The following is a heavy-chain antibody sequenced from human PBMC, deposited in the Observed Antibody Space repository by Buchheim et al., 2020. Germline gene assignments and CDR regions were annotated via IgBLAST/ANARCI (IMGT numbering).Heavy chain of an antibody. Sequence: VQLVESGGGVVQPGRSLRLSCAASGFAFSSYEMNWVRQAPGKGLEWVSYISSSGRAVYYADSVKGRFTISRDNAKNSLYLQMNSLRAEDTAVHYCARGWSWELGLRSYYYYYMDVWGEGTT. J-gene: IGHJ6*03. V-gene: IGHV3-48*03. D-gene: IGHD1-26*01. CDR1: GFAFSSYE. CDR3: ARGWSWELGLRSYYYYYMDV. CDR2: ISSSGRAV.